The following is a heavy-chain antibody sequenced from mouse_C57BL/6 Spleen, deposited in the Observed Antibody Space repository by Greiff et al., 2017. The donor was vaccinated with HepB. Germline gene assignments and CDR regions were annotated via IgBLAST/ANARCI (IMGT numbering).Heavy chain of an antibody. CDR3: TPRVTP. D-gene: IGHD2-2*01. V-gene: IGHV14-1*01. CDR2: IDPEDGDT. Sequence: VQLQQSGAELVRPGASVKLSCTASGFNIKDYYMHWVKQRPEQGLEWIGRIDPEDGDTEYAPKFQGKATMTADTSSTTAYLQLISLTSEDTAVYYCTPRVTPWGQGPTLTVSS. J-gene: IGHJ2*01. CDR1: GFNIKDYY.